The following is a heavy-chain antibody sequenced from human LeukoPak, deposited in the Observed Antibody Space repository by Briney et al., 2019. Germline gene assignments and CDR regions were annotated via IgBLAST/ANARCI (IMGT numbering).Heavy chain of an antibody. Sequence: SETLSLTCTVSGGSISSSSYYWGWIRQPPGKGLEWIGSIYYSGSTYYSPSLKSRVPISVDTSKNQFSLKLSSVTAADTAVYYCARQSGYSSGWFDYWGQGTLVTVSS. CDR3: ARQSGYSSGWFDY. V-gene: IGHV4-39*01. CDR1: GGSISSSSYY. CDR2: IYYSGST. J-gene: IGHJ4*02. D-gene: IGHD6-19*01.